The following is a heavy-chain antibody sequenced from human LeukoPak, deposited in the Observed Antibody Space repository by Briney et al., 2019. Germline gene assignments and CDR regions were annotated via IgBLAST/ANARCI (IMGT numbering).Heavy chain of an antibody. V-gene: IGHV1-2*02. CDR1: GYTFTSYG. Sequence: GASVKVSCKASGYTFTSYGISWVRQAPGQGLEWMGWINPNSGGTNYAQKFQGRVTMTRDTSISTAYMELSRLRSDDTAVYYCARGRSETYYYDSSGSDYWGQGTLVTVSS. CDR2: INPNSGGT. CDR3: ARGRSETYYYDSSGSDY. J-gene: IGHJ4*02. D-gene: IGHD3-22*01.